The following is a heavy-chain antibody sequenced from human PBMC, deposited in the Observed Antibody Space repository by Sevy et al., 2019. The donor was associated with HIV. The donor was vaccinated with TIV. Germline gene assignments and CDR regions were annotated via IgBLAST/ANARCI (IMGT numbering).Heavy chain of an antibody. V-gene: IGHV4-59*08. CDR2: VYYTGGA. CDR3: ARRYDFDL. J-gene: IGHJ3*01. CDR1: GGSIHSDH. D-gene: IGHD1-20*01. Sequence: SETLSLTCTVSGGSIHSDHWNWIRQPPGKGLEWIGYVYYTGGANYNPSLKNRVTISVDRTKNQFSLKLTSVTAADTAVYYCARRYDFDLWGQGTMVTVSS.